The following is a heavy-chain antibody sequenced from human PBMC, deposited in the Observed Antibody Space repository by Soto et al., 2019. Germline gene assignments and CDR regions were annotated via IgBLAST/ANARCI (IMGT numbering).Heavy chain of an antibody. V-gene: IGHV4-59*08. CDR3: ARMTTLTLYYYFDL. Sequence: QVQLQESGPGLVKPSGTLSLTCVVSGVSISGYHWGWIRQSPGKGLEWVSYIYNSGTTKYNASLESRLTISVDTSKNQFSMRLRSMTAADTAVYYCARMTTLTLYYYFDLWGRGTPVIVSS. J-gene: IGHJ2*01. D-gene: IGHD4-17*01. CDR2: IYNSGTT. CDR1: GVSISGYH.